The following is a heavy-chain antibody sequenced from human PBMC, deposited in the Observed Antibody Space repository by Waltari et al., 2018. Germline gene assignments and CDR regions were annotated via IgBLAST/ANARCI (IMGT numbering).Heavy chain of an antibody. J-gene: IGHJ4*02. CDR1: GFTFSSYW. V-gene: IGHV3-7*03. CDR2: IKQDGSEK. CDR3: ARELAVANADFDY. D-gene: IGHD6-19*01. Sequence: EVQLVESGGGLVQPGGSLSLSCAASGFTFSSYWMSWVLQAPGKGLEWVANIKQDGSEKYYVDSVKGRFTISRDNAKNSLYLQMNSLRAEDTAVYYCARELAVANADFDYWGQGTLVTVSS.